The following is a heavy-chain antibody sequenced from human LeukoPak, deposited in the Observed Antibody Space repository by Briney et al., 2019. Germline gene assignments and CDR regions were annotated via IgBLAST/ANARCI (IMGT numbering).Heavy chain of an antibody. V-gene: IGHV1-18*01. CDR3: ARDGRRYSSSWYYYYYGMDV. J-gene: IGHJ6*02. CDR2: ISAYNGNT. Sequence: ASVKVSCKASGYTFTSYGISWVRPAPGQGLEWMGWISAYNGNTNYAQKLQGRVTMTTDTSTSTAYMELRSLRSDDTAVYYCARDGRRYSSSWYYYYYGMDVWGQGTTVTVSS. D-gene: IGHD6-13*01. CDR1: GYTFTSYG.